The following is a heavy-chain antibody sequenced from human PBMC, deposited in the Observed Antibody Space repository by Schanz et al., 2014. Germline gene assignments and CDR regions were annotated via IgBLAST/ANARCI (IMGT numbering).Heavy chain of an antibody. D-gene: IGHD6-13*01. Sequence: QVQLVQSGAEVKKPGASVKVSCKASGYTFTSYYMHWVRQAPGQGLEWMGIINPSGGSTSYAQKCQGRVTMTRDTSTSTVYMEVSSLRSEDTAVYYCARDGEAAAGCDYWGQGTLVTVSS. V-gene: IGHV1-46*03. J-gene: IGHJ4*02. CDR2: INPSGGST. CDR1: GYTFTSYY. CDR3: ARDGEAAAGCDY.